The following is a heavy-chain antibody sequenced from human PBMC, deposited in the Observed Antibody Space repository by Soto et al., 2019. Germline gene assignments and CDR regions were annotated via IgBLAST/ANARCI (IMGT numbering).Heavy chain of an antibody. V-gene: IGHV3-21*01. CDR1: GFTFSSYS. Sequence: GGSLRLSCAASGFTFSSYSMNWVRQAPGKGLEWVSSISSSSSYIYYADSVKGRFTISRDNAKNSLYLQMNSLRAEDTAVYYCARVVKGKHLYYFDYWGQGTLVTVSS. D-gene: IGHD3-10*01. CDR3: ARVVKGKHLYYFDY. CDR2: ISSSSSYI. J-gene: IGHJ4*02.